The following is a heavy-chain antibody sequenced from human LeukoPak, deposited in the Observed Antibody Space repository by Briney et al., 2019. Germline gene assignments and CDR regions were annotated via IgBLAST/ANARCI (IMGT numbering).Heavy chain of an antibody. D-gene: IGHD2-15*01. J-gene: IGHJ4*02. CDR2: IYSGGST. CDR3: ARADCSGGSCYSGDYFDY. CDR1: GFTVSSNY. V-gene: IGHV3-66*01. Sequence: PGGSLRLSCAAPGFTVSSNYMSWVRQAPGKGLEWVSVIYSGGSTYYADSVKGRFTISRDNSKNTLYLQMNSLRAEDTAVYYCARADCSGGSCYSGDYFDYWGQGTLVTVSS.